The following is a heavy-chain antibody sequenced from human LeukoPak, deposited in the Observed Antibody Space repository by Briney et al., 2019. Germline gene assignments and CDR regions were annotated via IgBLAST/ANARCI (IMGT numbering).Heavy chain of an antibody. J-gene: IGHJ4*02. Sequence: GGSLRLSCAASGFTFSSYSMNWVRQAPGKGLEWVSFISSSPSTIYYADSVKGRFTISRDNAKNSLYLQMNSLRAEDTAVYYCVLNYGSGSYYLPLWGQGTLVTVSS. CDR3: VLNYGSGSYYLPL. V-gene: IGHV3-48*04. CDR2: ISSSPSTI. D-gene: IGHD3-10*01. CDR1: GFTFSSYS.